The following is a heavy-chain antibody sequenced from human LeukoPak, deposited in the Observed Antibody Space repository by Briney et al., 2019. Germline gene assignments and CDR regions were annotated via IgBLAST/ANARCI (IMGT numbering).Heavy chain of an antibody. CDR1: GGSMTTYY. J-gene: IGHJ4*02. V-gene: IGHV4-4*07. Sequence: SETLSLTCTVSGGSMTTYYWSWIRQPAGKGLEWIGRIYTSGSTNYNPSLKSRVTMSVDTSKSQFNLKLSSVTAADTAVYYCAGTNYYDSSGYYPGFDYWGQGTLVTVSS. CDR2: IYTSGST. D-gene: IGHD3-22*01. CDR3: AGTNYYDSSGYYPGFDY.